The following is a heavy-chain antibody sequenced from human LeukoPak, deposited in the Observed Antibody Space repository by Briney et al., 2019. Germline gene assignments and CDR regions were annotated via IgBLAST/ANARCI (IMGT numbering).Heavy chain of an antibody. Sequence: GGPLTHSCAASGFRHRYYHLNWIRQAPRKGLEWIAYIITSGSNINYEDSVRGRFTISRENAKNSLYLQMNSLRAGDTAVYYCASLCSSTSCYKGDYWGQGTLVTVSS. CDR1: GFRHRYYH. CDR3: ASLCSSTSCYKGDY. CDR2: IITSGSNI. J-gene: IGHJ4*02. D-gene: IGHD2-2*02. V-gene: IGHV3-11*04.